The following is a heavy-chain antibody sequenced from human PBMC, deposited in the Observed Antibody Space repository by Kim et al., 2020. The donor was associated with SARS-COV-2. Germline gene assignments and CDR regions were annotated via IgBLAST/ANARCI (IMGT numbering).Heavy chain of an antibody. CDR2: I. Sequence: IYYADSVKGRFTICRDNAKNSLCLQMNSLRAEDTAVYYCARGDILTGFDYWGQGTLVTVSS. CDR3: ARGDILTGFDY. V-gene: IGHV3-21*01. D-gene: IGHD3-9*01. J-gene: IGHJ4*02.